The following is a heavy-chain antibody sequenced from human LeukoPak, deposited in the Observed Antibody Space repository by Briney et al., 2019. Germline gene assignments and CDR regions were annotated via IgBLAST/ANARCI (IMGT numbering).Heavy chain of an antibody. CDR3: ATISSSFVAFDI. Sequence: GGSLRLSCEASGFTFNTYSMNWARQAPGKGLEWVSSIDSSGGYMFYADSVKGRFIISRDNAKDSLYLQMNSLRVEDTAVYYCATISSSFVAFDIWGQGTMVTVSS. J-gene: IGHJ3*02. V-gene: IGHV3-21*06. CDR1: GFTFNTYS. D-gene: IGHD6-13*01. CDR2: IDSSGGYM.